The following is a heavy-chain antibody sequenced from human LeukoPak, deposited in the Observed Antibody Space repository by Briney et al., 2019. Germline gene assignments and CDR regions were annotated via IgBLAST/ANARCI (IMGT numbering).Heavy chain of an antibody. J-gene: IGHJ3*02. V-gene: IGHV3-30-3*01. CDR2: ISYDGSNK. Sequence: PGRSLRLSCAASGFTFSSYAMHWVRQAPGKGLEWVAVISYDGSNKYYADSVKGRFTISRDNSKNTLYLQMNSLRAEGTAVYYCARDKGQWLVEGAFDIWGQGTMVTVSS. CDR1: GFTFSSYA. CDR3: ARDKGQWLVEGAFDI. D-gene: IGHD6-19*01.